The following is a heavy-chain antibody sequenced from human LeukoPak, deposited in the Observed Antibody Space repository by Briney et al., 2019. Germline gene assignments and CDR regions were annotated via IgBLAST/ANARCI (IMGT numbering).Heavy chain of an antibody. Sequence: ASVKVSCKASGYTFTGYYMHWVRQAPGQGLEWMGWINPNSGGTNYAQKFQGGVTMTRDTSISTAYMELSRLRSDDTAVYYCARVVPAAQGDYYYYMDVWGKGTTVTISS. CDR2: INPNSGGT. J-gene: IGHJ6*03. CDR3: ARVVPAAQGDYYYYMDV. V-gene: IGHV1-2*02. D-gene: IGHD2-2*01. CDR1: GYTFTGYY.